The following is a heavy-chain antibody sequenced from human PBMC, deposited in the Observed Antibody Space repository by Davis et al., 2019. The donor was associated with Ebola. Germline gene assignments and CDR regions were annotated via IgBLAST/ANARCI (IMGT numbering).Heavy chain of an antibody. CDR2: ISYDGSNK. Sequence: PGGSLRLSCAASGFTFSSYAMHWVRQAPGKGLEWVAVISYDGSNKYYADSVKGRFTISRDNSKNTLYLQMNSLRAEDTAVYYCAKDRGDYGDYVGYFDYWGQGTLVTVSS. V-gene: IGHV3-30-3*01. J-gene: IGHJ4*02. D-gene: IGHD4-17*01. CDR1: GFTFSSYA. CDR3: AKDRGDYGDYVGYFDY.